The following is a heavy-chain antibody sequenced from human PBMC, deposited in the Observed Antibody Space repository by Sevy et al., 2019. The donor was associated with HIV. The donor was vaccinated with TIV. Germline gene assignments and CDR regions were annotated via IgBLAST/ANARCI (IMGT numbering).Heavy chain of an antibody. CDR3: TRDEPPDGLYGMDV. Sequence: GGSLRLSCTASGFTFGDYAMSWFRQAPGKGLEWVGFIRSKAYGGTTEYAASVKGRFTISRDDSKSIAYLQMNSLKTEDTAVYYCTRDEPPDGLYGMDVWGQGTTVTVSS. CDR1: GFTFGDYA. V-gene: IGHV3-49*03. CDR2: IRSKAYGGTT. J-gene: IGHJ6*02.